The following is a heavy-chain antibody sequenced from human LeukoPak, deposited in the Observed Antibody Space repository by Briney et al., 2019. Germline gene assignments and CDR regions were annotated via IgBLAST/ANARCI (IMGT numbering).Heavy chain of an antibody. D-gene: IGHD3-16*02. Sequence: ASVKVSCKASGYTFTGYYMHWVRQAPGQGLEWMGWINPNSGNTGYAQKFQGRVAITRNTSISTAYMELSSLRSEDTAVYYCARGGYYDYVWGSYRYTQTSGYYYYMDVWGKGTTVTVSS. CDR3: ARGGYYDYVWGSYRYTQTSGYYYYMDV. J-gene: IGHJ6*03. V-gene: IGHV1-8*03. CDR1: GYTFTGYY. CDR2: INPNSGNT.